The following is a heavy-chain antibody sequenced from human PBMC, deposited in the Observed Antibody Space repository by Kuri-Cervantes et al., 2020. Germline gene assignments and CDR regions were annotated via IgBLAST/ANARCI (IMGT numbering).Heavy chain of an antibody. D-gene: IGHD4-17*01. CDR3: ARDAYGDYVVGSYFQR. CDR2: ISGSDNTI. V-gene: IGHV3-48*04. J-gene: IGHJ1*01. Sequence: GESLKISCAASGFTFSSYSMNWVRQAPGKGLEWVSYISGSDNTISYADSVKGRFTISRDNAKNSLYLQMNSLRAEDTAVYYCARDAYGDYVVGSYFQRWGQGTLVTVSS. CDR1: GFTFSSYS.